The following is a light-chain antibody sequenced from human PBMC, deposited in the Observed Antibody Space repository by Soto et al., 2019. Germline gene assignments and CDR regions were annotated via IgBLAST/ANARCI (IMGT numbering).Light chain of an antibody. V-gene: IGLV4-69*01. Sequence: QSVLTQSPSASASLGASVKLTCTLSSGHSSYAIAWHQQQPEKGPRYLMKLNSDGSHNKGDGIPDRFSGSSSGAERYLTISSLQSEDEADYYCQTWGTGMGVFGGGTKLTVL. CDR2: LNSDGSH. J-gene: IGLJ3*02. CDR1: SGHSSYA. CDR3: QTWGTGMGV.